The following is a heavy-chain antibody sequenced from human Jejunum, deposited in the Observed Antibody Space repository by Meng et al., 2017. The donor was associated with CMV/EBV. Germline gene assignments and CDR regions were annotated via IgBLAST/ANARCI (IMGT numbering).Heavy chain of an antibody. CDR3: ARVGPDRQQYFDY. Sequence: VSGYSISSGHYWGWIRQPPGKGLEWIGSIYHNGHTYYNPSLTSRVTISVDTSKNQFSLKLSSVTAADTAVYYCARVGPDRQQYFDYWGQGTLVTVSS. J-gene: IGHJ4*02. D-gene: IGHD6-13*01. CDR1: GYSISSGHY. V-gene: IGHV4-38-2*02. CDR2: IYHNGHT.